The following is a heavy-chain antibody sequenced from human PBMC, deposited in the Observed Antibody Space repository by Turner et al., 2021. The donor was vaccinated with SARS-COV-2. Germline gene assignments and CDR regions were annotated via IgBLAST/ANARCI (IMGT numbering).Heavy chain of an antibody. V-gene: IGHV4-39*01. Sequence: QLQLQESRPGLVTPSETLSLTCTVSAGPISSSPYYWGLIRLPPGKGLEWIGTIYYSGGTYYNPSLKSRVTISVDTSKNQFSLKLSSVTAADTAVYYCARLMYTAMDYYGMDVWGQGTTVTVSS. D-gene: IGHD5-18*01. CDR1: AGPISSSPYY. J-gene: IGHJ6*02. CDR3: ARLMYTAMDYYGMDV. CDR2: IYYSGGT.